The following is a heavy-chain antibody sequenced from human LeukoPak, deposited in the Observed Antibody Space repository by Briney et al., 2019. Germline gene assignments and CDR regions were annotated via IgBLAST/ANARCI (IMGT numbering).Heavy chain of an antibody. J-gene: IGHJ4*02. Sequence: ASVKVSCKASGYTFPGYYMHWVRQAPGQGLEWMGWINPNSGGTNYAQKFQGRVTMTRDTSISTAYMELSRLRSDDTAVYYCARFVWWLQGLEYWGQGTLVTVSS. CDR1: GYTFPGYY. V-gene: IGHV1-2*02. D-gene: IGHD5-12*01. CDR3: ARFVWWLQGLEY. CDR2: INPNSGGT.